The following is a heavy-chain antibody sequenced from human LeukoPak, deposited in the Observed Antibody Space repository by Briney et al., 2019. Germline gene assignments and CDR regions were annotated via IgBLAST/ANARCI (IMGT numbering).Heavy chain of an antibody. V-gene: IGHV3-48*01. D-gene: IGHD1-1*01. J-gene: IGHJ4*02. CDR3: AKNRGTGLAFYDY. CDR2: ISSVSSTI. CDR1: GFTFITYS. Sequence: GGSLRPSCAASGFTFITYSMNWVRRAPGKGLEWVSYISSVSSTIYYTDSVKGRFTTSRDNSRNTLYLEMSSLRVDDTAIYFCAKNRGTGLAFYDYWGQGIQVTVSS.